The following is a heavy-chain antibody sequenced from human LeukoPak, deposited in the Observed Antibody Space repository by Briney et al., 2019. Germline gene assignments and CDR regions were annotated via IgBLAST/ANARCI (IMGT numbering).Heavy chain of an antibody. J-gene: IGHJ4*02. Sequence: SETLSLTCTVSGGSISSGGYYWSWIRQHPGKGLEWIGYIYYSGSTYYNPSLKSRVTISVDTSKNQFSLKLSSVTAADTAVYYCASRSSWYGGAWFDYWGQGTLVTVSS. CDR3: ASRSSWYGGAWFDY. CDR1: GGSISSGGYY. V-gene: IGHV4-31*03. CDR2: IYYSGST. D-gene: IGHD6-13*01.